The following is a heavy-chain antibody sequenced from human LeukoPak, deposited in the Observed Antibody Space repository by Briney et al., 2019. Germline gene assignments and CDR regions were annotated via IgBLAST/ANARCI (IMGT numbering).Heavy chain of an antibody. Sequence: GASVKVSCEASGYTFTNYHLHWVRQAPGQGLEWMGLINPSGGSTSYAQKFQDRVTMTRDTSTSTVYMELNSLRSEDTAVYYCARATRYGGNPSGAFDIWGQGTMVTVSS. CDR1: GYTFTNYH. CDR3: ARATRYGGNPSGAFDI. V-gene: IGHV1-46*01. CDR2: INPSGGST. J-gene: IGHJ3*02. D-gene: IGHD4/OR15-4a*01.